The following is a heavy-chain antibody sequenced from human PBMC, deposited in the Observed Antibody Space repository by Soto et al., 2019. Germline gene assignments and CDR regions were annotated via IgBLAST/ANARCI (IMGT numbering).Heavy chain of an antibody. V-gene: IGHV1-3*01. J-gene: IGHJ4*02. D-gene: IGHD5-12*01. Sequence: VASVKVSCKASGYTFTSYAMHWVRQAPGQRLEWMGWINAGNGNTKYSQKFQGRVTITRDTSASTAYMELSSLRSEDTAVYYCARVGDGYIYYFDYWGQGTLVTVSS. CDR3: ARVGDGYIYYFDY. CDR2: INAGNGNT. CDR1: GYTFTSYA.